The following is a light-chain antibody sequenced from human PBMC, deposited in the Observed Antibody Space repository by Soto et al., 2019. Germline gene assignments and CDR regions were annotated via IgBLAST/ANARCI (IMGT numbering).Light chain of an antibody. CDR3: QQYENWPPVT. Sequence: IVMTQSPATLSVSPGDRATLSCRASQNIRRSLAWYQQKPGQPPRLLIYNSYTRATGVAARFSGSGSGTDFTLTISSLQVEDFAVYFCQQYENWPPVTFGGGTKVEIK. J-gene: IGKJ4*01. CDR1: QNIRRS. V-gene: IGKV3-15*01. CDR2: NSY.